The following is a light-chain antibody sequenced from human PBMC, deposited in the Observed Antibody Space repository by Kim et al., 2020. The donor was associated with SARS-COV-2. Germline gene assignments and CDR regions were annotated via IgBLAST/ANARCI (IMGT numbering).Light chain of an antibody. CDR1: SSDVGSYNY. CDR2: DVT. V-gene: IGLV2-14*03. Sequence: LTQPASVSGSPGQSITISCTGTSSDVGSYNYVSWYQQHPGKAPKLMIYDVTNRPSGVSNRFSGSKSGNTASLTISGLQAEDEADYYCSSYTSSSTLGLFGGGTQLTVL. J-gene: IGLJ2*01. CDR3: SSYTSSSTLGL.